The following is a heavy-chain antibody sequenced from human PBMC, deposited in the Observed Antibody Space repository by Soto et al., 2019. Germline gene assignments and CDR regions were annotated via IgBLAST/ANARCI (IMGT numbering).Heavy chain of an antibody. J-gene: IGHJ4*02. Sequence: SETLSLTCTVSGGSTTSGDYYWSWIRQPPGKGLEWIGYIYHTGSTYYNPSLESRVIISLDTSRNQFSLKLGSVTAADTAVYFCARVDGSNSVPTSTFGYWGQGTLVTVS. CDR1: GGSTTSGDYY. D-gene: IGHD1-1*01. CDR2: IYHTGST. CDR3: ARVDGSNSVPTSTFGY. V-gene: IGHV4-30-4*01.